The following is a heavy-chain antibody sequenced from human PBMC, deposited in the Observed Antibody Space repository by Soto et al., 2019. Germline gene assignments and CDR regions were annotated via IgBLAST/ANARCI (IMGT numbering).Heavy chain of an antibody. CDR3: ARDNAAYGGNLNAFDS. D-gene: IGHD4-17*01. CDR1: GGSISSYY. Sequence: QVQLQESGPGLVKPSETLSLTCSLSGGSISSYYWSWIRQPPGKGLEWIGYIYYSGSTNYNPSLKSRVTLSVDTSKNQFSLKLSSVTAADTAVYYCARDNAAYGGNLNAFDSWGQGTMVTVSS. V-gene: IGHV4-59*01. J-gene: IGHJ3*02. CDR2: IYYSGST.